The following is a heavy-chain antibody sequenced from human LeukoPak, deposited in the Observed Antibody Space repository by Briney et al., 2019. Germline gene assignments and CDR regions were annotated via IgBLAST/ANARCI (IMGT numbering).Heavy chain of an antibody. V-gene: IGHV4-34*03. J-gene: IGHJ3*02. CDR2: INHSGST. CDR1: GGSFSGYY. Sequence: SETLSLTCAVFGGSFSGYYWSWIRQPPGKGLEWIGEINHSGSTNYNPSLKSRVTMSVDTSKNQFSLKLSSVTAADTAVYYCYQVAADAFDIWGQGTMVTVSS. CDR3: YQVAADAFDI. D-gene: IGHD2-15*01.